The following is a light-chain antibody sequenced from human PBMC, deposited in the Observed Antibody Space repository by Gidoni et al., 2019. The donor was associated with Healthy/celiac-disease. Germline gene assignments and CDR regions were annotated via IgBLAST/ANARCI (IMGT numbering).Light chain of an antibody. V-gene: IGKV3-20*01. CDR2: GAS. Sequence: EIVLTQSPGTLSLSPGERATLSCRASQSVSSSYLAWYQQKPGQAPRLLIYGASSRATGIPDRFSGSGSGTDFTLTISRLEPEDFAVYYCQQYGSSPGTFXQGTKVEIK. J-gene: IGKJ1*01. CDR1: QSVSSSY. CDR3: QQYGSSPGT.